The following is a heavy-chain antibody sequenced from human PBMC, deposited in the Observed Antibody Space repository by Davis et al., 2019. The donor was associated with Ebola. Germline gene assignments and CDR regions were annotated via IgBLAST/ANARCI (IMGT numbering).Heavy chain of an antibody. D-gene: IGHD6-13*01. V-gene: IGHV4-59*08. CDR3: ARHNSSSWYYFDY. CDR2: MFYNGDT. J-gene: IGHJ4*02. Sequence: SETLSLPFSVSGGSINSFLWTWIRQPPGKGLEWVGCMFYNGDTKYNPALESRVTISVDTSKNQFSLKLSSVTAADTAVYYCARHNSSSWYYFDYWGQGTLVTVSS. CDR1: GGSINSFL.